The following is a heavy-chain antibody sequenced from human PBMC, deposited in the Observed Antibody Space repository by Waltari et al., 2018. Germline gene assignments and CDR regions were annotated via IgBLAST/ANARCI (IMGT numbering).Heavy chain of an antibody. CDR1: GGSISSYY. J-gene: IGHJ4*02. CDR3: AGIEYSSSFRY. Sequence: QVQLQESGPGLVKPSETLSLTCTVSGGSISSYYWSWIRQPAGKGLGWIGRIYTTGGTNYNPSLKSLVTMSVDTSKNQFALKLSSVTAADTAVYYCAGIEYSSSFRYWGQGTLVTVSS. V-gene: IGHV4-4*07. CDR2: IYTTGGT. D-gene: IGHD6-6*01.